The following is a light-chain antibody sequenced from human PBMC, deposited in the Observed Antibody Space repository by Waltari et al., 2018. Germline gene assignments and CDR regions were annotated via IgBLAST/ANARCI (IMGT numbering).Light chain of an antibody. CDR1: ALPNQY. Sequence: YELTQPPSVSVSPGQTARITCSGNALPNQYSYWYQQKPGQAPVLVMYKDTERPSGIPERFSGSSSGTTVTLTISGVQAEDEADYYCQSADGDYTFVLFAGGTKLSVL. CDR3: QSADGDYTFVL. V-gene: IGLV3-25*03. J-gene: IGLJ2*01. CDR2: KDT.